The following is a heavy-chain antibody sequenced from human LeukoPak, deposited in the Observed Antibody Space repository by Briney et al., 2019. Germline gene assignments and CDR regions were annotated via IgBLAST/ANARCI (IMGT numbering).Heavy chain of an antibody. CDR2: IYYSGST. J-gene: IGHJ4*02. CDR3: ARENGYKYDY. CDR1: GGSISSSSYY. V-gene: IGHV4-39*07. Sequence: SETLSLTCTVSGGSISSSSYYWGWIRQPPGKGLEWIGSIYYSGSTYYNPSLKSRVTISVDTSKNQFSLKLSSVTAADTAVYYCARENGYKYDYWGQGTLVTVSS. D-gene: IGHD5-24*01.